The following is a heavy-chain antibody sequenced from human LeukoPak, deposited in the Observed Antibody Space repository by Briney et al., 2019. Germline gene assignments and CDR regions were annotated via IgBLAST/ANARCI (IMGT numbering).Heavy chain of an antibody. CDR2: IFKWGNP. CDR3: ARRLNDILTCFMGFDI. V-gene: IGHV4-4*09. D-gene: IGHD3-9*01. CDR1: GPSITSFY. J-gene: IGHJ3*02. Sequence: SETLSLTCTVPGPSITSFYWNSVPQPPAKGVERGWYIFKWGNPNHNATHKGRNSMSRDTSKSEFSLKLSSMTATDTGVYYCARRLNDILTCFMGFDIWGQGTMVTVSS.